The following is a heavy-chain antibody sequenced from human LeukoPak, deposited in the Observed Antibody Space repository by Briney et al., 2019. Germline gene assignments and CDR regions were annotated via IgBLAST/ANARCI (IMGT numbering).Heavy chain of an antibody. CDR2: IYYSGST. V-gene: IGHV4-59*01. CDR3: ARVRCSGGSGYSDY. CDR1: GGSLNSYY. J-gene: IGHJ4*02. D-gene: IGHD2-15*01. Sequence: PSETLSLTCTVSGGSLNSYYWNWIRQPPGKGLEWIGFIYYSGSTNYNPSLRSRVTISVDTSKNQFSLKLTSVTAADTAVFYCARVRCSGGSGYSDYWGQGTLVTVSS.